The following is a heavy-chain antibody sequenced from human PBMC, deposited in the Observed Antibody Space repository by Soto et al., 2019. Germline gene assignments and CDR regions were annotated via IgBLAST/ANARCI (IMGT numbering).Heavy chain of an antibody. Sequence: SETLSLTCTVSGGSISSYYWSWIRQPPGKGLEWIGYIYYSGSTNYNPSLKSRVTISVDTSKNQFSLKLSSVTAADTAVYYCARGYLGDCGGTGGYYYYYMDVWGKGTTVTVSS. CDR2: IYYSGST. CDR3: ARGYLGDCGGTGGYYYYYMDV. D-gene: IGHD2-21*01. J-gene: IGHJ6*03. CDR1: GGSISSYY. V-gene: IGHV4-59*08.